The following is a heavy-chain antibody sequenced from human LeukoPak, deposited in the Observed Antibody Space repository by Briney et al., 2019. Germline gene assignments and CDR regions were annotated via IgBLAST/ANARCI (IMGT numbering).Heavy chain of an antibody. CDR2: ISSSSSTI. D-gene: IGHD5-18*01. CDR1: GFTFSSYG. J-gene: IGHJ4*02. Sequence: GGSLRLSCAASGFTFSSYGMNWVRQAPGRGLEWVSYISSSSSTIYYADSVKGRFTISRDNAKNSLYLQMNSLRAEDTAVYYCAKDNWDSYGYDYFDYWGQGTLVTVSS. V-gene: IGHV3-48*04. CDR3: AKDNWDSYGYDYFDY.